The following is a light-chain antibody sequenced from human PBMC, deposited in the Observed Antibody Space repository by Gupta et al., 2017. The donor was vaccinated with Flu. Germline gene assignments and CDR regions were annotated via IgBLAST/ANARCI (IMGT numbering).Light chain of an antibody. V-gene: IGKV3-20*01. CDR2: GAS. CDR3: QRYGDSPAYT. J-gene: IGKJ2*01. Sequence: LSLSPGEGATLSCRASQTVAGSFLAWYQQQPGQAPRLLIYGASTMAPGIPDRFSGSGSGTDFTLTITRLEPEDFAVYYCQRYGDSPAYTFGQGTKLEI. CDR1: QTVAGSF.